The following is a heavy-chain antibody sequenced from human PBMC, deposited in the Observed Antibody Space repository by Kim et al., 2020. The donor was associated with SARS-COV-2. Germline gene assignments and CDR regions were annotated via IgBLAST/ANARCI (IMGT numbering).Heavy chain of an antibody. Sequence: QKCQGRVTITADESTSTAYMELSSLRSEDTAVYYCASGGLELYYYYGMDVWGQGTTVTVSS. J-gene: IGHJ6*02. CDR3: ASGGLELYYYYGMDV. D-gene: IGHD1-7*01. V-gene: IGHV1-69*01.